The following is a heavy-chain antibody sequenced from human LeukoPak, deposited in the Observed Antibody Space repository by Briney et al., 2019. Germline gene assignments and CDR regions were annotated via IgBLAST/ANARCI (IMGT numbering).Heavy chain of an antibody. J-gene: IGHJ4*02. CDR1: GFTFSSYS. CDR3: ARDRPDTAMVSPADY. Sequence: GGSLRLSCAASGFTFSSYSMNWVRQAPGKGLEWVSPISSSSSYIYYADSVKGRFTISRDNAKNSLYLQMNSLRAEDTAVYYCARDRPDTAMVSPADYWGQGTLVTVS. CDR2: ISSSSSYI. V-gene: IGHV3-21*01. D-gene: IGHD5-18*01.